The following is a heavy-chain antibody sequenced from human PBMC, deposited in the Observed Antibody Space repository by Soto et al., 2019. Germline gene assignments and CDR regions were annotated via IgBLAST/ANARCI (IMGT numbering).Heavy chain of an antibody. Sequence: QVQLVQSGAEVKKPGASVKVSCKASGYTFTSYAMHWVRQAPGQRLEWMGWINAGNGNTKYSQKFQGRVTITRDTSXXTAYMELSSLRSEDTAVYYCARGHPPYSGELLADYWGQGTLVTVSS. CDR1: GYTFTSYA. J-gene: IGHJ4*02. V-gene: IGHV1-3*01. D-gene: IGHD3-10*01. CDR2: INAGNGNT. CDR3: ARGHPPYSGELLADY.